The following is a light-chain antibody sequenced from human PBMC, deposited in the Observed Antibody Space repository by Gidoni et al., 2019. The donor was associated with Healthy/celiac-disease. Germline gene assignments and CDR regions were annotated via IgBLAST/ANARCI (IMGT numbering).Light chain of an antibody. J-gene: IGKJ2*01. CDR1: QSISSY. CDR3: QQSYSTSYT. V-gene: IGKV1-39*01. CDR2: AAS. Sequence: DIQMTQSPSSLSAPVGDRVTITCRASQSISSYLNWYQQKPGKAPKLLIYAASSLQSGVPSRFSGSGSGTDFTLTISSLQPEDFATYYCQQSYSTSYTFXQXTKLEIK.